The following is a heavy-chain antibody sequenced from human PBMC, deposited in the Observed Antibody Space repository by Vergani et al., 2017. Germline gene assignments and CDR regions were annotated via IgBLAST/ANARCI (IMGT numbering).Heavy chain of an antibody. CDR2: IYWNDNK. V-gene: IGHV2-5*01. Sequence: QITLRESGPAVVKPTQTLTLTCSFSGFSLTTPGVGVGWVRQPPGQALEWLAVIYWNDNKHYRSSLDNRVTITKDTSKNQMVFTMIHMDPVDTATYCRXHTPRVVAYFFDFWGRGILVTVSS. CDR1: GFSLTTPGVG. CDR3: XHTPRVVAYFFDF. J-gene: IGHJ4*02. D-gene: IGHD2/OR15-2a*01.